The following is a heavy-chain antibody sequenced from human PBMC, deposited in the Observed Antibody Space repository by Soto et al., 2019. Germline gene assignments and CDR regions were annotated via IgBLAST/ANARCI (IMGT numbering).Heavy chain of an antibody. J-gene: IGHJ4*02. CDR1: GYSISSSNW. D-gene: IGHD1-26*01. CDR2: IYYSGTP. Sequence: QVQLQESGPGLVKPSDTLSLTCAVSGYSISSSNWWGWIRQPPGKGLEWIGYIYYSGTPDYNPSLKSRVNMSLDTYKNQFPMKLTSVTAVDTAVYYCARREIQGPIDYWGQGTLVTVSS. V-gene: IGHV4-28*01. CDR3: ARREIQGPIDY.